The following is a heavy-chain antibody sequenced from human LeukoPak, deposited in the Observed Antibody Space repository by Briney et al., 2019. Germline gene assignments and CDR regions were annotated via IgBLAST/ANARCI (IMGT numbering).Heavy chain of an antibody. Sequence: PSETLSLTCAVYGGSFSGYYWSWIRQPPGKGLEWIGEINHSGSTNYNPSLKSRVTISVDTSKNQFSLKLSSVTAADTAVYYCARDDYGGNMGAFDIWGQGTMVTVSS. V-gene: IGHV4-34*01. CDR3: ARDDYGGNMGAFDI. CDR1: GGSFSGYY. D-gene: IGHD4-23*01. J-gene: IGHJ3*02. CDR2: INHSGST.